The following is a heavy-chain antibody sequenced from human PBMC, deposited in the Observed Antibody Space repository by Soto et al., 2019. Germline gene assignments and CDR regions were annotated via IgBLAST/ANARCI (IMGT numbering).Heavy chain of an antibody. CDR1: GGSISGYY. CDR3: ARTGVDFYFDF. Sequence: SETLSLTCTVSGGSISGYYWSWIRQPPGKGLVWIGYVYYSGSTNYNPSLKSRVTMSVDTPKNQFSLKVSSVTAADTAVYYCARTGVDFYFDFWGQGTLVTVSS. V-gene: IGHV4-59*01. J-gene: IGHJ4*02. D-gene: IGHD3-10*01. CDR2: VYYSGST.